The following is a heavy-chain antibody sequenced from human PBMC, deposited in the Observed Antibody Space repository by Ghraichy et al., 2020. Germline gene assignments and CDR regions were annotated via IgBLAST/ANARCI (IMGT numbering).Heavy chain of an antibody. CDR1: GGSISSYY. Sequence: SETLSLTCTVSGGSISSYYWSWIRQPPGKGLEWIGYIYYSGSTNYNPSLKSRVTISVDTSKNQFSLKLSSVTAADTAVYYCARDMSSYYYDSGSAFDIWGQGTMVTVSS. CDR2: IYYSGST. D-gene: IGHD3-22*01. V-gene: IGHV4-59*01. CDR3: ARDMSSYYYDSGSAFDI. J-gene: IGHJ3*02.